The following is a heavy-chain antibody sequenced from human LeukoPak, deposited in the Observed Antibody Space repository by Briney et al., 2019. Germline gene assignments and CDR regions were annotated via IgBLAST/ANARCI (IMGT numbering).Heavy chain of an antibody. CDR2: IWYDGSNE. CDR3: AKGYDP. D-gene: IGHD3-3*01. Sequence: RPGGSLRLSCAASGFTFSSYGMHWVRQAPGKGLEWVAVIWYDGSNEYYADCVKGRFTISRDNSKNTLYLQMNSLRAEDTAVYYCAKGYDPRGQGTLVTVSS. V-gene: IGHV3-33*06. J-gene: IGHJ4*02. CDR1: GFTFSSYG.